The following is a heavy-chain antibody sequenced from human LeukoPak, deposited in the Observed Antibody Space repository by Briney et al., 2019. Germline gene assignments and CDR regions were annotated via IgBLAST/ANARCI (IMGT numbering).Heavy chain of an antibody. CDR1: QITFSSYA. Sequence: GGSLRLSCTASQITFSSYAMSWVRQAPGKGLEWVSATSGSGGSKYYADSVKGRFTISRDNSKNTLYLQMNSLRAEDTAIYYCAKGLGGGYCSSTSCYPLDYWGQGALVTVSP. D-gene: IGHD2-2*01. V-gene: IGHV3-23*01. CDR3: AKGLGGGYCSSTSCYPLDY. CDR2: TSGSGGSK. J-gene: IGHJ4*02.